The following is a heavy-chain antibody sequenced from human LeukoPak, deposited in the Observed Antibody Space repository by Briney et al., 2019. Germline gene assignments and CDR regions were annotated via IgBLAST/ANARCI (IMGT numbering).Heavy chain of an antibody. V-gene: IGHV4-4*07. CDR1: GGSISSYY. CDR3: ARETIALVTVSYYFDY. D-gene: IGHD3-16*02. J-gene: IGHJ4*02. Sequence: PSETLSLTCTVSGGSISSYYWSWIRQPAGKGLEWIGRIYTSGSTNYNPSLKSRVTISVDTSKNQFSLKLSSVTAADTAVYYCARETIALVTVSYYFDYWGQGTLVTVSS. CDR2: IYTSGST.